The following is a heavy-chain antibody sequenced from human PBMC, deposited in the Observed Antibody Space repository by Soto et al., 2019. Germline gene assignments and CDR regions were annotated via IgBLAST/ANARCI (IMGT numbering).Heavy chain of an antibody. CDR3: ARDSVSGSYFRDFDY. Sequence: SVKVSCKASGYTFTGYYMHWVRQAPGQGLEWMGWINPNSGGTNYAQKFQGRVTMTRDTSISTAYMELSRLRSDDTAVYYCARDSVSGSYFRDFDYWGQGTLVTVSS. CDR1: GYTFTGYY. V-gene: IGHV1-2*02. D-gene: IGHD1-26*01. J-gene: IGHJ4*02. CDR2: INPNSGGT.